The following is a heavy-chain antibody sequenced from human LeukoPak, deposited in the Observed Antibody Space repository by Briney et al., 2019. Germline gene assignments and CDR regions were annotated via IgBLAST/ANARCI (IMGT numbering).Heavy chain of an antibody. CDR3: ARSGDQDYWYFDL. CDR1: GYTFTGYY. V-gene: IGHV1-2*02. Sequence: ASVKVSCKASGYTFTGYYMHWVRQAPGQGLEWMGWFNPNSGGTNYAQKFQGRVTMTRDTSISTAYMELSRLRSDDTAVYYCARSGDQDYWYFDLWGRGTLVTVSS. CDR2: FNPNSGGT. J-gene: IGHJ2*01. D-gene: IGHD1-26*01.